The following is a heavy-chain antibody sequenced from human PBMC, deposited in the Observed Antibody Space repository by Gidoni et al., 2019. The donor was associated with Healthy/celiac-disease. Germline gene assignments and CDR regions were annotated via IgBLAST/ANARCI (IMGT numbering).Heavy chain of an antibody. J-gene: IGHJ3*02. CDR1: GGSFSGYY. Sequence: QVQLQQLVAGLLKPSETLSLTGAVYGGSFSGYYWSWIRQPPVKGLEWIGEINHSGSTNYNPSLKSRVTISVDTSKNQFSLKLSSVTAADTAVYYCALGLRGDAFDIWGQGTMVTVSS. D-gene: IGHD5-12*01. V-gene: IGHV4-34*01. CDR3: ALGLRGDAFDI. CDR2: INHSGST.